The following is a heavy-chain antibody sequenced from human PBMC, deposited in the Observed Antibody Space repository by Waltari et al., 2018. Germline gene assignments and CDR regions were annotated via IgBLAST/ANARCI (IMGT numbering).Heavy chain of an antibody. D-gene: IGHD5-12*01. J-gene: IGHJ5*02. CDR1: GFNFSTYS. Sequence: EVQLVESGGGLVKPGGSLSLSCAASGFNFSTYSMNWVRQAPGKGLEWVSSISSSGNYIYYADSLKGRFTISRDNAKNSLYLQMNSLSAEDTAVYYCARDPGGDIVSLGFDPWGQGTLVTVSS. CDR2: ISSSGNYI. CDR3: ARDPGGDIVSLGFDP. V-gene: IGHV3-21*06.